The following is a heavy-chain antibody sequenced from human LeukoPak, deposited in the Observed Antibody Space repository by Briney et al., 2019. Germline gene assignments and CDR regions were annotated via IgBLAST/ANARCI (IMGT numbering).Heavy chain of an antibody. CDR2: IRHDGGSK. D-gene: IGHD6-19*01. Sequence: QAGGSLRLSCAASGFSFSNYGMHWVRQAPGRGLEWLAFIRHDGGSKYYADSVKGRFTISRDNSKNTLYLQMNSLRAEDTAVYYCARQGSGWYGLDYWGQGTLVTVSS. V-gene: IGHV3-30*02. CDR3: ARQGSGWYGLDY. J-gene: IGHJ4*02. CDR1: GFSFSNYG.